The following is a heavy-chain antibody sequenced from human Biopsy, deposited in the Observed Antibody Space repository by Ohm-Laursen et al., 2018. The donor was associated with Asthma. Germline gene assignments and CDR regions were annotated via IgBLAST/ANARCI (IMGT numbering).Heavy chain of an antibody. D-gene: IGHD2-2*01. CDR1: GGTFNTYV. V-gene: IGHV1-69*01. CDR3: ARKAGSCISRTCYSLDF. J-gene: IGHJ4*02. CDR2: INSVFGTT. Sequence: ASSVKVSCKSLGGTFNTYVIGWLRQAPGQGLEWMGGINSVFGTTTYPQKFQDRVTITADDSTSTVYMELSSLRSEDTAVYYCARKAGSCISRTCYSLDFWGQGTLVTVSS.